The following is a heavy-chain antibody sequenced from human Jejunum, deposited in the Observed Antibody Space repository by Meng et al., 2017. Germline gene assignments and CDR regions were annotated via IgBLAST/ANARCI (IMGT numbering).Heavy chain of an antibody. D-gene: IGHD2-15*01. V-gene: IGHV3-7*01. CDR1: GFTFNNYW. CDR2: IKTDGSEE. J-gene: IGHJ4*02. Sequence: GGSLRLSCATSGFTFNNYWMNWVRQAPGKGLEWVAKIKTDGSEEYYVDSVKGRFTIFRDNAKNSLYLQMNRLRVEDTAVYYCTRYRDSIDYWGQGTLVTVSS. CDR3: TRYRDSIDY.